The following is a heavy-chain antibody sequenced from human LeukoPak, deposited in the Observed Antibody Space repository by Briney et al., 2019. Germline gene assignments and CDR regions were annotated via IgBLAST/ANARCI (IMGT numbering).Heavy chain of an antibody. V-gene: IGHV4-61*05. CDR2: IDHSGST. CDR3: ARLKATVSIHAYFDS. CDR1: GGSISSSSSY. D-gene: IGHD4-17*01. J-gene: IGHJ4*02. Sequence: SETQSLTCTVSGGSISSSSSYSGWIRQPPGKGLEWIGHIDHSGSTNYNPSLKTPVSISSDTSKDQFSLELSSVTTADTAVYYCARLKATVSIHAYFDSWGQGTLVTVSS.